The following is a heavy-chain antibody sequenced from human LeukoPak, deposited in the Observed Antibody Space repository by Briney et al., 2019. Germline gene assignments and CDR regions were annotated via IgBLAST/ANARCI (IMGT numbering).Heavy chain of an antibody. CDR2: INGPGTTI. CDR3: ARNDPGDY. V-gene: IGHV3-48*03. CDR1: GFTFSNYE. D-gene: IGHD3-16*01. J-gene: IGHJ4*02. Sequence: SGGSLRLSCAASGFTFSNYEMNWVSQAPGKGLEWVSYINGPGTTIYYADSVKGRFTISRDDAKNSLYLQMNSLRAEDTAGYYCARNDPGDYWGQGALVTVSS.